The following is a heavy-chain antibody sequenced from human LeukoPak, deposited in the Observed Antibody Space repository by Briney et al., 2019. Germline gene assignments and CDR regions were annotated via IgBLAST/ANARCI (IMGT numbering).Heavy chain of an antibody. D-gene: IGHD1-26*01. CDR1: GGSISSGDYY. V-gene: IGHV4-30-4*01. CDR3: ARAWGDYHGMDV. Sequence: SQTLSLTCTVSGGSISSGDYYWSWIRQPPGKGLEWIGYIYYSGSTYYNPSLKSRVTISVDTPKNQFSLKLSSVTAADTAVYYCARAWGDYHGMDVWGKGTTVTVSS. J-gene: IGHJ6*04. CDR2: IYYSGST.